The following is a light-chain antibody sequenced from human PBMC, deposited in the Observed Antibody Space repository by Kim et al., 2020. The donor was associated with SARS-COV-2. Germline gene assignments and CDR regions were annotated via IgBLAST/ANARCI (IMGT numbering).Light chain of an antibody. CDR2: KTS. Sequence: ASVGDSVTITCRASQSLSGWLAWYQHKPGKAPKLLIYKTSVLESGVPSRFSGSDSGTEFTLTINSLQPDDFATYYCQQYNNYPLTFGGGTKVDIK. V-gene: IGKV1-5*03. CDR3: QQYNNYPLT. CDR1: QSLSGW. J-gene: IGKJ4*01.